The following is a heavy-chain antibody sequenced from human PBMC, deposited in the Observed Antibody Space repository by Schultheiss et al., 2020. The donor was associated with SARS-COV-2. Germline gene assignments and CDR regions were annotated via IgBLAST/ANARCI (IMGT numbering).Heavy chain of an antibody. J-gene: IGHJ4*02. V-gene: IGHV3-15*01. Sequence: GGSLRLSCAASGFTLRGYNMDWVRQAPGKGLEWVGRIKSKTDGGTTDYAAPVKGRFTISRDDSKNTLYLQMNSLKTEDTAVYYCTTDTAYYDFWSQWDYWGQGTLVTVSS. D-gene: IGHD3-3*01. CDR2: IKSKTDGGTT. CDR3: TTDTAYYDFWSQWDY. CDR1: GFTLRGYN.